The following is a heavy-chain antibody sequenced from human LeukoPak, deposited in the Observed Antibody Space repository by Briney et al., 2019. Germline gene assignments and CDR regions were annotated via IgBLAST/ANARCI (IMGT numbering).Heavy chain of an antibody. D-gene: IGHD6-6*01. CDR3: ATKIAARPYYFDY. CDR2: FDPEDGET. CDR1: GYTLTELS. J-gene: IGHJ4*02. V-gene: IGHV1-24*01. Sequence: PRASVKVSCKVSGYTLTELSMHRVRQAPGKGLEWMGGFDPEDGETIYAQKFQGRVTMTEDTSTDTAYMELSSLRSEDTAVYYCATKIAARPYYFDYWGQGTLVTVSS.